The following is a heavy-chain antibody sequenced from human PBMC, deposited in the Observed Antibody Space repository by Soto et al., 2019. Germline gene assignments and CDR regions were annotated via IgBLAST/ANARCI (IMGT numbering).Heavy chain of an antibody. V-gene: IGHV3-21*01. Sequence: GGSLRLSCAASGFTFSSYSMNWVRQAPGKGLEWVSSISSSSSYIYYADSVKGRFTISRDNAKNSLYLQMNSLRAEDTAVYYCARDAQPSIGYYYYGMDVWGQGTTVTVSS. CDR1: GFTFSSYS. J-gene: IGHJ6*02. CDR3: ARDAQPSIGYYYYGMDV. D-gene: IGHD1-1*01. CDR2: ISSSSSYI.